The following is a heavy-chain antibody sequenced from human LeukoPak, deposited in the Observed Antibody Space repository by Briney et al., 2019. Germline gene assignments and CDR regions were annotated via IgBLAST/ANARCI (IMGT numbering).Heavy chain of an antibody. J-gene: IGHJ4*02. Sequence: GGSLRLSCAASGFTFSSYGMHWVRQAPGKGLEWVAFIRYDGSNKYYADSVKGRFTISRDNSKNTLYLQMNSLRAGDTAVYYCARGAVSSPTTDYWGQGTLVTVSS. CDR3: ARGAVSSPTTDY. V-gene: IGHV3-30*02. CDR1: GFTFSSYG. CDR2: IRYDGSNK. D-gene: IGHD1-1*01.